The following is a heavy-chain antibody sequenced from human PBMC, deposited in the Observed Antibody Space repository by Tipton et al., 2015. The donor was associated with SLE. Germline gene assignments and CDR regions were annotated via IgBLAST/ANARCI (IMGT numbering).Heavy chain of an antibody. CDR1: GFTFSSYS. V-gene: IGHV3-23*01. J-gene: IGHJ4*02. CDR3: AKEVAVAGLSFDY. CDR2: ISGSGGST. Sequence: SLRLSCAASGFTFSSYSMNWVRQAPGKGLEWVSAISGSGGSTYYADSVKGRFTISRDNSKNTLYLQMNSLRAEDTAVYYCAKEVAVAGLSFDYWGQGTLVTVSS. D-gene: IGHD6-19*01.